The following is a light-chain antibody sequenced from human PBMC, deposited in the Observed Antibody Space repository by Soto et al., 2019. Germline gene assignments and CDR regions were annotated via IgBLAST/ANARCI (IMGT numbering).Light chain of an antibody. CDR3: QHYNNWPYT. J-gene: IGKJ2*01. Sequence: EIAMTQSQATLSVSPGERATLSCRASQSVSSNLAWYQQKPGQAPRLLIYGASTRATGIPARFSGSGSGTEFTLTISSLQSEDFGVYYCQHYNNWPYTFGQGTKLEIK. V-gene: IGKV3-15*01. CDR2: GAS. CDR1: QSVSSN.